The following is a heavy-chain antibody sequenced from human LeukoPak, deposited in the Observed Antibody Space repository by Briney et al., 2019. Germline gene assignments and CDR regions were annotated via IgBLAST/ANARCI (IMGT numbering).Heavy chain of an antibody. V-gene: IGHV4-34*01. Sequence: PSETLSLTCTVYGGSFSGYYWSWIRQPPGKGLEWIGEINHSGSTNYNPSLKSRVTISVDTSKNQFSLKLSSVTAADTAVYYCARGGIAARPNGFDPWGQGTLVTVSS. CDR1: GGSFSGYY. CDR3: ARGGIAARPNGFDP. J-gene: IGHJ5*02. D-gene: IGHD6-6*01. CDR2: INHSGST.